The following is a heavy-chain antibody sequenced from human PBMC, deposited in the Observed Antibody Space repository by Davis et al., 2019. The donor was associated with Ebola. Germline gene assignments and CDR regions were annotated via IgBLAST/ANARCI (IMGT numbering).Heavy chain of an antibody. CDR3: ARDRIDPDAFDI. CDR1: GFTFSSYA. J-gene: IGHJ3*02. V-gene: IGHV3-30-3*01. Sequence: GESLKISCAASGFTFSSYAMHWVRQAPGKGLEWVAVISYDGSNKYYADSVKGRFTISRDNSKNTLYLQMNSLRAEDTAVYYCARDRIDPDAFDIWGQGTMVTVSS. CDR2: ISYDGSNK. D-gene: IGHD2-15*01.